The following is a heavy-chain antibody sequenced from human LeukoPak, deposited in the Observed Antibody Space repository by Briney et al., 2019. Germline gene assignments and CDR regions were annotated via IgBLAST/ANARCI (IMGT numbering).Heavy chain of an antibody. CDR2: ITGSGPYM. V-gene: IGHV3-21*06. D-gene: IGHD3-10*01. Sequence: PGRSLRLSCAASGFTFSTFAMHWVRLSPGKGLEWVSSITGSGPYMLYADSVKHRFTISRDNTKNLLYLEMNSLRAEDTAMYFCVRDVGAVRGEVYFDYWGQGTLVTVS. J-gene: IGHJ4*02. CDR1: GFTFSTFA. CDR3: VRDVGAVRGEVYFDY.